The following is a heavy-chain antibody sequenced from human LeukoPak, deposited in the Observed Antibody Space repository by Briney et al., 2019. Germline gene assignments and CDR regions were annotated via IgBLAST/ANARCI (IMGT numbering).Heavy chain of an antibody. CDR2: ISGSGGST. Sequence: GGSLRLSCAASGFTFSSYAMSWVRQAPGKGLEWVSAISGSGGSTYYADSVKGRFTISRDNSKNTLYLQVNSLRAEDTAVYYCAKDQLNPNYDILTGPLDYWGQGTLVTVSS. CDR3: AKDQLNPNYDILTGPLDY. D-gene: IGHD3-9*01. CDR1: GFTFSSYA. J-gene: IGHJ4*02. V-gene: IGHV3-23*01.